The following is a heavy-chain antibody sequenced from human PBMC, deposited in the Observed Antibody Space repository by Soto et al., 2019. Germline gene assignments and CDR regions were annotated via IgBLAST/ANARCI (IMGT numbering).Heavy chain of an antibody. CDR2: INHSGST. CDR3: ARVRYNWKITTKSFDY. J-gene: IGHJ4*02. Sequence: SETLSLTCNVSGGSVSNSNYYWGWIRQPPGKGLEWIGEINHSGSTNYNPSLKSRVTISVDTSKNQFSLKLSSVTAADTAVYYCARVRYNWKITTKSFDYWGQGTLVTVSS. V-gene: IGHV4-39*07. D-gene: IGHD1-1*01. CDR1: GGSVSNSNYY.